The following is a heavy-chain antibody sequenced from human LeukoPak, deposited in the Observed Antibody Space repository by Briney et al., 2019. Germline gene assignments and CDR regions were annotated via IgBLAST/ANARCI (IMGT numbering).Heavy chain of an antibody. Sequence: GWSLRLSCAASGFTFSNYEMNWVRQAPGKGLEWVSYISSSGSTIYYADSLKGRFTISRDNAKNSLYLQMNSLRAEDTAIYYCARDPAVAGSGDYFDYWGQGTLVTVSS. J-gene: IGHJ4*02. CDR3: ARDPAVAGSGDYFDY. CDR1: GFTFSNYE. CDR2: ISSSGSTI. D-gene: IGHD6-19*01. V-gene: IGHV3-48*03.